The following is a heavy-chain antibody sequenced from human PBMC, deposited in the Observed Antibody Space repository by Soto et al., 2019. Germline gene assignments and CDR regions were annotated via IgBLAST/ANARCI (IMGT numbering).Heavy chain of an antibody. D-gene: IGHD1-1*01. CDR3: ARVDTTGTPENCFDS. J-gene: IGHJ5*01. CDR2: ISAYNGNT. V-gene: IGHV1-18*01. Sequence: ASGKVSCKASGYTFTSYGISWVRQAPGQGLEWMGWISAYNGNTNYAQKLQGRVTMTTDTSTSTAYMELRSLRSDDTAVYYCARVDTTGTPENCFDSWGQGPLVT. CDR1: GYTFTSYG.